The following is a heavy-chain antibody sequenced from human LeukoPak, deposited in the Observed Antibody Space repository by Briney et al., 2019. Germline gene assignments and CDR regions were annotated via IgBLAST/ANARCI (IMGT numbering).Heavy chain of an antibody. CDR2: IKQDGSEK. D-gene: IGHD3-22*01. J-gene: IGHJ4*02. Sequence: GGSLRLSCAASGFTFSGSALHWVRQAPGKGLEWVANIKQDGSEKYYVDSVKGRFTISRDNAKNSLYLQMNSLRAEDTAVYYCARDRWHYYDSSGSFDYWGQGTLVTVSS. V-gene: IGHV3-7*01. CDR3: ARDRWHYYDSSGSFDY. CDR1: GFTFSGSA.